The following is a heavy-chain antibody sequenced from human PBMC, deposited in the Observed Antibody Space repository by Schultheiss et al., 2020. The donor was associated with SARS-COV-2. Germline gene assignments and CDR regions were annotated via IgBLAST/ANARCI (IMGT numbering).Heavy chain of an antibody. CDR1: GYTFAAYY. CDR2: IDPYNDNT. Sequence: GASLKISCKASGYTFAAYYIHWVRQAPGQGLEWMGRIDPYNDNTHYTQKFRGRVTITSGRSVSTAYMELSSLRSEDTAVYYCASAPRNYDFWSGYYLDYYYYGMDVWGQGTTVTVSS. J-gene: IGHJ6*02. D-gene: IGHD3-3*01. V-gene: IGHV1-2*06. CDR3: ASAPRNYDFWSGYYLDYYYYGMDV.